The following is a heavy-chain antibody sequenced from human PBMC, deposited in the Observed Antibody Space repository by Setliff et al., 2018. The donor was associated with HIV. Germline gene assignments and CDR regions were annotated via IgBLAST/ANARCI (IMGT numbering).Heavy chain of an antibody. CDR3: ARVPTSSWYVTTQRTKEYFHH. CDR2: IYYSGNT. Sequence: PSETLSLTCTVSGGSIKSSSCYWGWIRQPPGKGLEWIGSIYYSGNTYYNPSLKSRVTISEDTSGNQFSLRLSSVTAADTAIYYCARVPTSSWYVTTQRTKEYFHHWGQGTLVTVSS. D-gene: IGHD6-13*01. CDR1: GGSIKSSSCY. V-gene: IGHV4-39*07. J-gene: IGHJ1*01.